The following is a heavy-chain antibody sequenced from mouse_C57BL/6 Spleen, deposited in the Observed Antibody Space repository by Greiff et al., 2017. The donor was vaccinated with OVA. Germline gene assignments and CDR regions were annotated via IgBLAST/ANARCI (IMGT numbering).Heavy chain of an antibody. CDR3: ARGITTVVARGDY. Sequence: QVQLQQSGAELMKPGASVKLSCKATGYTFTGYWIEWVKQRPGHGLEWIGEILPGSGSTNYNEKFKGKATFTADTSSNTAYMQLSSLTTEDSAIDDYARGITTVVARGDYWGQGTTLTVSS. CDR1: GYTFTGYW. V-gene: IGHV1-9*01. D-gene: IGHD1-1*01. CDR2: ILPGSGST. J-gene: IGHJ2*01.